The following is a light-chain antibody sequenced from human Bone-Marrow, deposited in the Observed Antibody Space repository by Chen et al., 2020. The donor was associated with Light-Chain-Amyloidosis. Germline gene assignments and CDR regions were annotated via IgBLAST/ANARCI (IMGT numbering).Light chain of an antibody. J-gene: IGLJ3*02. CDR2: ENN. CDR1: NSNIGINY. CDR3: ATWDSSLTVWM. V-gene: IGLV1-51*02. Sequence: QSVLKQPPSVSAAPGQKVTISCSGSNSNIGINYVYWYQQLPGTSPKLLIYENNKLPSEIPDRFSGSKSGTSDTLCVAELQTGDEADYYCATWDSSLTVWMFGGGTKLTVL.